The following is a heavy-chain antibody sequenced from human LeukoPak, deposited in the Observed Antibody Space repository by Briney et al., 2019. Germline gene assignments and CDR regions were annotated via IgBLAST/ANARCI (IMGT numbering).Heavy chain of an antibody. CDR2: INDSGST. V-gene: IGHV4-34*01. D-gene: IGHD1-1*01. Sequence: PSETLSLTCAISGGSFTDYYWSWIRQPPGKGLEWIGDINDSGSTNSSPSLKSRVVISLDTSKSQLSLKLSPVTAADTATYFCARAGRGTSSRALDYWGQGTPVTVSS. J-gene: IGHJ4*02. CDR3: ARAGRGTSSRALDY. CDR1: GGSFTDYY.